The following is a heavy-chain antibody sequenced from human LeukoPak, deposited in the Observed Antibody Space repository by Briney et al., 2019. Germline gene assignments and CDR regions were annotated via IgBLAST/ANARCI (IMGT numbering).Heavy chain of an antibody. V-gene: IGHV3-53*01. J-gene: IGHJ3*02. CDR1: GFAFSNYA. CDR2: IYSGGST. D-gene: IGHD4-11*01. CDR3: ARGVDYSNEHDAFDI. Sequence: GGSLRLSCAASGFAFSNYALGWVRQAPGKGLEWVSVIYSGGSTYYADSVKGRFTISRDNSKNTLYLQMNSLRAEDTAVYYCARGVDYSNEHDAFDIWGQGTMVTVSS.